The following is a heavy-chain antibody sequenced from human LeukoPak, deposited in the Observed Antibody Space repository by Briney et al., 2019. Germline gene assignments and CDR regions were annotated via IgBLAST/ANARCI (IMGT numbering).Heavy chain of an antibody. D-gene: IGHD3-22*01. CDR3: ARGGGSNYYDGSPASWFDP. Sequence: ASVKVFCKASGYTFTSYGISWVRQAPGQGLEWMGWISAYNGNTNYAQKLQGRVTMTTDTSTSTAYMELRSLRSDDTAVYYCARGGGSNYYDGSPASWFDPWGQGTLVTVSS. J-gene: IGHJ5*02. V-gene: IGHV1-18*01. CDR1: GYTFTSYG. CDR2: ISAYNGNT.